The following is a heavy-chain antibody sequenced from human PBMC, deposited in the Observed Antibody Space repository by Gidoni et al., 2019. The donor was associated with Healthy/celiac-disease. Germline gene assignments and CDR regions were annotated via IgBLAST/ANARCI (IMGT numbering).Heavy chain of an antibody. J-gene: IGHJ4*02. D-gene: IGHD4-17*01. CDR1: GGSISSYY. V-gene: IGHV4-59*01. CDR3: ARGHDYGDYRPLRPNQSEYYFDY. Sequence: HVQLQESGPGLVKPSETLSLTCTVSGGSISSYYWRWIRQPPGKGLEWIGYIYYSGRTNYNPSLKSRVTISVDTSKNQFALKLSSVTAAETAVYYCARGHDYGDYRPLRPNQSEYYFDYWGQGTLVTVSS. CDR2: IYYSGRT.